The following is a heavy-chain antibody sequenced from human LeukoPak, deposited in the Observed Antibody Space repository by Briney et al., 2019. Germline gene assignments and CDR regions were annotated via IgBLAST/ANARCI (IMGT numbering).Heavy chain of an antibody. CDR3: ARILLQAFDI. D-gene: IGHD2-8*02. V-gene: IGHV4-59*11. J-gene: IGHJ3*02. CDR1: GASISGHY. CDR2: MSDRGST. Sequence: SETLSLTCTVSGASISGHYWTWIRPSPGKGLEGMGYMSDRGSTNYNPSLKSRVTISVDTCKNKFSLKLSSVTAADTAVYYCARILLQAFDIWGQGAMVTVSS.